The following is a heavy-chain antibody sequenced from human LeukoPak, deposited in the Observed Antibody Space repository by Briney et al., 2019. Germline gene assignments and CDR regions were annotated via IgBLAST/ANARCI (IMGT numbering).Heavy chain of an antibody. J-gene: IGHJ4*02. CDR3: ARRPLRGGFDY. Sequence: PSETLSLTCTVSGGSISSSSYYWGWIRQPPGKGLEWIAYIFHTGDTRYNPSLKSRITISLDTSKNQFSLKLNSVTAADTAVYYCARRPLRGGFDYWGQGTLVTVSS. CDR1: GGSISSSSYY. V-gene: IGHV4-61*05. CDR2: IFHTGDT. D-gene: IGHD6-6*01.